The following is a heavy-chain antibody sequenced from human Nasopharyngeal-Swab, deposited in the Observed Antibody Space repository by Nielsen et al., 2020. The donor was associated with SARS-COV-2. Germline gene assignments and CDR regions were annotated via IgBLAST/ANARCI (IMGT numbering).Heavy chain of an antibody. CDR2: ISSSSSYI. V-gene: IGHV3-21*01. CDR3: ARGRSYSSSWYTEDYYYYMDV. J-gene: IGHJ6*03. D-gene: IGHD6-13*01. Sequence: RGSLRLSCAASGFTFSSYSMNWVRQAPGKGLEWVSSISSSSSYIYYADSVKGRFTISRDNAKNSLYLQMNSLRAEDTAVYYCARGRSYSSSWYTEDYYYYMDVWGKGTTVTVSS. CDR1: GFTFSSYS.